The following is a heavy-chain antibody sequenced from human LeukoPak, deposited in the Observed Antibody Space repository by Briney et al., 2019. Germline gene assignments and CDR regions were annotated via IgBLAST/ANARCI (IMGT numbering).Heavy chain of an antibody. CDR1: GFTFSSYA. CDR3: AKDQGGYSAYGHVDY. D-gene: IGHD5-12*01. J-gene: IGHJ4*02. V-gene: IGHV3-23*01. Sequence: GGSLRLSCAASGFTFSSYAMSWVRQAPGKGLEWVSGIGATGVSAFYGDSVKGRFTMSTDNSKNTLYLRMDSLRAEDTAVYYCAKDQGGYSAYGHVDYWGQGTLVTVSS. CDR2: IGATGVSA.